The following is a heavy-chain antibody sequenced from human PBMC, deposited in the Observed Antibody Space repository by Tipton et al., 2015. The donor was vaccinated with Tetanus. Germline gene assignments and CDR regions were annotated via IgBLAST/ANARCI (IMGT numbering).Heavy chain of an antibody. V-gene: IGHV1-2*02. Sequence: QMQLVQSGAEVKKPGASVKVSCKASGYTFTGYYIYWVRQAPGQGLEWMGWIDPNSGGTIYAQKFQGKITMTRDTSISTAYMELNSLRSDDTAVYYCARDRGDYIYYGMDVWGPGTTVTVS. CDR3: ARDRGDYIYYGMDV. CDR1: GYTFTGYY. D-gene: IGHD3-22*01. CDR2: IDPNSGGT. J-gene: IGHJ6*02.